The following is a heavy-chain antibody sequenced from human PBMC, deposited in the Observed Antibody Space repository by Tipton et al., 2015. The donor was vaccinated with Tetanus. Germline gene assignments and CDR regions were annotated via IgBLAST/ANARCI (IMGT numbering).Heavy chain of an antibody. CDR2: MNPESGDT. CDR1: GYTFIDYD. D-gene: IGHD7-27*01. J-gene: IGHJ4*02. Sequence: QMQLVQSGAEVKKPGASVKVSCKASGYTFIDYDINWVRQAPGQGHEWMGWMNPESGDTGYSQRFQGRVTLTRSIPVSTAYMELNSLTSDDTAVYYCARGPRNWGFDNWGQGTLVTVSS. V-gene: IGHV1-8*01. CDR3: ARGPRNWGFDN.